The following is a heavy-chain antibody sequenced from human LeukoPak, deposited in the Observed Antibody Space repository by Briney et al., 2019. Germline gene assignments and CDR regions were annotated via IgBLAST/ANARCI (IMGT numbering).Heavy chain of an antibody. CDR3: ASLIVADAFDI. Sequence: GGSLRLSCAASGFTFSSYWMHWVRHAPGKGLVWVSRINSDGSSTSYADSVKGRFTISRDNAKNTLYLQMNSLRAEDTAVYYCASLIVADAFDIWGQGTMVTVSS. CDR1: GFTFSSYW. CDR2: INSDGSST. J-gene: IGHJ3*02. D-gene: IGHD5-12*01. V-gene: IGHV3-74*01.